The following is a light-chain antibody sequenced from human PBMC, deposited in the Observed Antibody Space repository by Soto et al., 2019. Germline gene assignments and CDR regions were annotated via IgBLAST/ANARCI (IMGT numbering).Light chain of an antibody. CDR2: GAS. J-gene: IGKJ1*01. V-gene: IGKV3-15*01. CDR3: QQYNNWPPWT. Sequence: VMTQAPATLSVSPGERATLSCRASQTINNNVAWYQLKDGQAPRLLIYGASTRATGIPARFSGSGSGTEFTLTISSLQSEDFAVYYCQQYNNWPPWTFGQGTKVDIK. CDR1: QTINNN.